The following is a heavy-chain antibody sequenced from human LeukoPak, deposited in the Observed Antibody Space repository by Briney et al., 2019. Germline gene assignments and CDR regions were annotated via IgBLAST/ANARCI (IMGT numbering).Heavy chain of an antibody. Sequence: SETLSLTCTVSGGSTSSYYWSWIRQPAGKGLEWIGRIYTSGSTNYNPSLKSRVTMSVDTSKNQFSLKLSSVTAADTAVYYCARDNYGDHPYYYYGMDVWGQGTTVTVSS. V-gene: IGHV4-4*07. CDR2: IYTSGST. CDR3: ARDNYGDHPYYYYGMDV. D-gene: IGHD4-17*01. J-gene: IGHJ6*02. CDR1: GGSTSSYY.